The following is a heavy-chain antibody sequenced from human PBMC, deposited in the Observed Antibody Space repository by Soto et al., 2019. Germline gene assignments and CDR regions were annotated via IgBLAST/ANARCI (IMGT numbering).Heavy chain of an antibody. CDR2: IYATGTT. J-gene: IGHJ5*02. V-gene: IGHV4-4*07. CDR1: GASISGFY. Sequence: SDTLSLTCTVSGASISGFYWSWIRKSAGKGLEWIGRIYATGTTDYNPSLKSRVMMSVDTSKKQFSLKLRSVTAADTAVYYCVRDGTKTLRDWVDPWGQGTAVTVS. CDR3: VRDGTKTLRDWVDP. D-gene: IGHD1-1*01.